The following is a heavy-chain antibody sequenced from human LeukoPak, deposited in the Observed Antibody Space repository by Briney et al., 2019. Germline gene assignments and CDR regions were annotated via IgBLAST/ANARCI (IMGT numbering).Heavy chain of an antibody. Sequence: GGSLRLSCAASGFTFSSYSMNWVRQAPGKGLEWVSYISSSSSTIYYADSVKGRFTISRDNAKNSLYLQMNSLRAEDTAVYYCARALPHCSSTSCYFYYDFWSGYYDYWGQGTLVTVSS. J-gene: IGHJ4*02. CDR2: ISSSSSTI. V-gene: IGHV3-48*01. D-gene: IGHD3-3*01. CDR3: ARALPHCSSTSCYFYYDFWSGYYDY. CDR1: GFTFSSYS.